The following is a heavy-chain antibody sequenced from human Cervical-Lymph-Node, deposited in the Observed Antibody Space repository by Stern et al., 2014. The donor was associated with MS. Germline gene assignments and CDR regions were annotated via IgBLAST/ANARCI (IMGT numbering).Heavy chain of an antibody. J-gene: IGHJ3*02. CDR2: INDDGIST. CDR1: GFTFSSYW. CDR3: ARIYCSSTSCYLHAFDI. V-gene: IGHV3-74*02. Sequence: EVQLVESGGGLVQPGGSLRLSCAASGFTFSSYWMYWGRQAPGKGLGWVSRINDDGISTRYADSVKGRFTISRDNAKNTLYLQMNNLGAEDTAVYYCARIYCSSTSCYLHAFDIWGQGTMVTVSS. D-gene: IGHD2-2*01.